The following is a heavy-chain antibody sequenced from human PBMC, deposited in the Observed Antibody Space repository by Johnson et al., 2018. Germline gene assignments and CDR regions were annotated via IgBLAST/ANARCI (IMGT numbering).Heavy chain of an antibody. Sequence: QVQLVQSGGGVVQPGRSLRLSCAASGFTFSSYGMHWVRQAPGKGLEWVAFISYDGSKKYYADSVKSRFTISRDNSKNTLYLQMNSLRAEDTAVYYCAILSYYYGSGSYYKHPIRMDVWGKGTTVTVSS. D-gene: IGHD3-10*01. V-gene: IGHV3-30*03. CDR1: GFTFSSYG. J-gene: IGHJ6*04. CDR3: AILSYYYGSGSYYKHPIRMDV. CDR2: ISYDGSKK.